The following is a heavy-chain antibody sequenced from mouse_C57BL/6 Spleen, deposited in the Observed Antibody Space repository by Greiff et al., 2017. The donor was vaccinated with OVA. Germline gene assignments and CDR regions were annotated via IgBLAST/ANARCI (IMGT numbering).Heavy chain of an antibody. CDR1: GITFSDYG. CDR2: ISSGSSTI. Sequence: EVMLVESGGGLVKPGGSLKLSCAASGITFSDYGMHWVRQAPEKGLEWVAYISSGSSTIYYADTVKGRFTISRDNAKNTLFLQMTSRRSEDTAMYYCARDSYYYGSSSYAMDYWGQGTSVTVSS. J-gene: IGHJ4*01. CDR3: ARDSYYYGSSSYAMDY. V-gene: IGHV5-17*01. D-gene: IGHD1-1*01.